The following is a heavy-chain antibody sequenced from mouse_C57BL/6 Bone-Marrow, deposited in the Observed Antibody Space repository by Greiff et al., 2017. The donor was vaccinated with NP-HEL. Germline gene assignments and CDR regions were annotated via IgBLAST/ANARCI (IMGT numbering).Heavy chain of an antibody. J-gene: IGHJ4*01. CDR3: ARPLRYYAMDY. V-gene: IGHV1-82*01. CDR1: GYAFSSSW. D-gene: IGHD6-1*01. CDR2: IYPGDGDT. Sequence: QVQLQQSGPELVKPGASVKISCKASGYAFSSSWMNWVKQRPGKGLEWIGRIYPGDGDTNYNGKFKGKATLTADKSSSTAYMQLSNLTSEDSAVYFCARPLRYYAMDYWGQGTSVTVSS.